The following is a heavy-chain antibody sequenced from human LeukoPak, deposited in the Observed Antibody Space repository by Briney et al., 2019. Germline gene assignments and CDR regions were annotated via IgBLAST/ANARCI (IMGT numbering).Heavy chain of an antibody. CDR3: RRVVLRYFEGYYMDV. J-gene: IGHJ6*03. CDR2: INWNGGST. V-gene: IGHV3-20*04. CDR1: GLTWSSYA. D-gene: IGHD3-9*01. Sequence: GGSLRLSCAASGLTWSSYAMSWVRQAPGKGLEWGSGINWNGGSTGYADSVKGRFIISRDNAKNSLYLQMNSLRAEDTALYYCRRVVLRYFEGYYMDVWGKGTTVTVSS.